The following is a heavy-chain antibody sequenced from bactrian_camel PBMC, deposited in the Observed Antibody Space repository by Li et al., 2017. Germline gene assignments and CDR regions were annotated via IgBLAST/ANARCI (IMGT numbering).Heavy chain of an antibody. V-gene: IGHV3S55*01. CDR3: AAQTSFYMSVWNDKKKYGH. CDR2: ICAGRT. Sequence: VQLVESGGGSVQVGGSLRLSCAFDAYTPANVRMAWFRQALGNEREGVGAICAGRTYYADSVKGRFTISRDNTKMTLYLQMNMLKPEDTAMYYCAAQTSFYMSVWNDKKKYGHWGQGTQVTVS. D-gene: IGHD3*01. CDR1: AYTPANVR. J-gene: IGHJ4*01.